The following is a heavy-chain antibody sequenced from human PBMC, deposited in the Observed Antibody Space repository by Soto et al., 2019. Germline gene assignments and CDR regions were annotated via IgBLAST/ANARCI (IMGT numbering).Heavy chain of an antibody. D-gene: IGHD4-4*01. CDR2: INPNSGGT. J-gene: IGHJ6*03. CDR1: GYTFTGYY. CDR3: ARGVVEKGTVNYYYMDV. V-gene: IGHV1-2*04. Sequence: ASVKVSCKASGYTFTGYYMHWVRQAPGQGLEWMGWINPNSGGTNYAQKFQGWVTMTRDTSISTAYMELGRLRSDDTAVYYCARGVVEKGTVNYYYMDVWGKGTTVTVSS.